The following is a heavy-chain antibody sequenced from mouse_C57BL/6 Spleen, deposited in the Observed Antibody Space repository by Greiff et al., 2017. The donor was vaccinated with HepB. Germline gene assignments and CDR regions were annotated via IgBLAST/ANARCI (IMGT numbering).Heavy chain of an antibody. CDR3: ARWDSNYPWFAY. CDR2: IYPGSGST. D-gene: IGHD2-5*01. Sequence: QVQLQQPGAELVKPGASVKMSCKASGYTFTSYWITWVKQRPGQGLEWIGDIYPGSGSTNYNEKFKSKATLTVDTSSSTAYMQLSSLTSEDSAVYYCARWDSNYPWFAYWGQGTLVTVSA. CDR1: GYTFTSYW. V-gene: IGHV1-55*01. J-gene: IGHJ3*01.